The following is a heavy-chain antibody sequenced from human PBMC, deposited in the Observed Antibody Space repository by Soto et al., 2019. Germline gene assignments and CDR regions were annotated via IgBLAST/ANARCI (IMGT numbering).Heavy chain of an antibody. J-gene: IGHJ4*02. CDR2: ISCDGSNK. CDR1: GFTFSSYG. D-gene: IGHD5-12*01. Sequence: QVQLVESGGGVVQPGRSLRLSCAASGFTFSSYGMHWVRQAPGKGLEWVAVISCDGSNKYYADSVKGRYTIARDNSKKTRYVQMNSLRAEDTAVYYCARGCSGYDSAFDYWGQGTLVTVSS. V-gene: IGHV3-30*03. CDR3: ARGCSGYDSAFDY.